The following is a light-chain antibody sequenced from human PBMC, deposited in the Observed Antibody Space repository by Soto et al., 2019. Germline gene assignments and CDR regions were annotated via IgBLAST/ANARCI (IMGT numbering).Light chain of an antibody. CDR3: QHYSGLPLT. CDR1: RDISNY. J-gene: IGKJ4*01. V-gene: IGKV1-33*01. Sequence: IQMTQSPSSLSASVGDRVTITCQASRDISNYLNWYHQSPGKAPKLLIYTASNLETGVPSRFSGSGYGTDFTLTIRSLQPEDIGTFYCQHYSGLPLTFGGGTKVEMK. CDR2: TAS.